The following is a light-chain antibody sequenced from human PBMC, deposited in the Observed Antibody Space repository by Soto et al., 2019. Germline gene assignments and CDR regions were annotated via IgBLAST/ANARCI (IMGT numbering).Light chain of an antibody. CDR2: AVS. Sequence: DIQMTQSPSSLSASVGDRVTITCRASQSISSYLNWYQQKPGKAPKLLIYAVSNLQSGVPSRFSGSGSGTDFTLTISSLQPEDFATYYCQQSYSTPLITFGQGTRLEI. CDR3: QQSYSTPLIT. CDR1: QSISSY. J-gene: IGKJ5*01. V-gene: IGKV1-39*01.